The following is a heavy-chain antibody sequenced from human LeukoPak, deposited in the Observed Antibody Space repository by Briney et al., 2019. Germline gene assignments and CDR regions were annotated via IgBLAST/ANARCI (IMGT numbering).Heavy chain of an antibody. Sequence: PSETLSLTCAVYGGSFSGYYWNWIRQPPGKGLEWLGEINHSGSTNYNPSLTSRVTISVDTSKNQFSLNLRSVTAADTAVYYCARGRYGSGTYPPGYWGQGTLVTVSS. CDR3: ARGRYGSGTYPPGY. CDR2: INHSGST. J-gene: IGHJ4*02. V-gene: IGHV4-34*01. CDR1: GGSFSGYY. D-gene: IGHD3-10*01.